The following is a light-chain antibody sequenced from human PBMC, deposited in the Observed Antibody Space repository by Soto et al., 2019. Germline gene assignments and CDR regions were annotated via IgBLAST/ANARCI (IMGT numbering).Light chain of an antibody. CDR3: QQYNDLRT. CDR2: DAS. J-gene: IGKJ1*01. Sequence: DIQMTQSPSTLSASVGDRVTITFRASQTISSWLAWYQQKPGKAPTLLIYDASTLERGVPSRFSGTGSGTEFTLTISSLQPDDFAIYYCQQYNDLRTFGQGTKVDIK. CDR1: QTISSW. V-gene: IGKV1-5*01.